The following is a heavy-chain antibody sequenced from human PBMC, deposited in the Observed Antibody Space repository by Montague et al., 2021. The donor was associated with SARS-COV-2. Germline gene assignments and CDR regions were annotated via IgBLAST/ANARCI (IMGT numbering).Heavy chain of an antibody. J-gene: IGHJ4*02. D-gene: IGHD6-13*01. CDR2: ISSSSSYI. CDR3: ARDDFRIAAAVFDY. Sequence: SLRLSCAASGFTFSSYSMNWVRQAPGKGLEWVSSISSSSSYIYYVDSVKGRFTISRDNAKNSLHLQMNSLRAEDTAVYYCARDDFRIAAAVFDYWGQGTLVTVSS. CDR1: GFTFSSYS. V-gene: IGHV3-21*01.